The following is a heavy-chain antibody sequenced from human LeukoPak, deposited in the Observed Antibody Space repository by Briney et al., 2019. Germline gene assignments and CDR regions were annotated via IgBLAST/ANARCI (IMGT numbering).Heavy chain of an antibody. CDR2: ISAYNGNT. Sequence: ASVKVSCKASGYTFTSYGISWVRQAPGQGLEWMGWISAYNGNTNYAQKLQGRVTMTTGTSTSTAYMELRSLRSDDTAVYYCARVFTMVRGVITFDYWGQGTLVTVSS. CDR1: GYTFTSYG. V-gene: IGHV1-18*01. J-gene: IGHJ4*02. D-gene: IGHD3-10*01. CDR3: ARVFTMVRGVITFDY.